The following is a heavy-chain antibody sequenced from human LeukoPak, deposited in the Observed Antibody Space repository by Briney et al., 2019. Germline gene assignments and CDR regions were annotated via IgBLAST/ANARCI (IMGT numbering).Heavy chain of an antibody. J-gene: IGHJ4*02. V-gene: IGHV3-23*01. Sequence: GGSLTLSCTDTGFNFNMFAINWVRQAPGQGLEWVSGLSRGGSTTNYADSVKGRFTVSRDRSTNTVFLQMNSLRPEDTALYYCAKEQRIRHCSEGVCTEGYYFDYWGQGTLVTVSS. D-gene: IGHD2-8*01. CDR2: LSRGGSTT. CDR3: AKEQRIRHCSEGVCTEGYYFDY. CDR1: GFNFNMFA.